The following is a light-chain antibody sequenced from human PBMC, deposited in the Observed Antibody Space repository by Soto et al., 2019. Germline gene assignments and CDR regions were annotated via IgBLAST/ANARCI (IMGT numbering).Light chain of an antibody. CDR1: QSIGSW. CDR3: QHYHDFQYT. Sequence: DIQMTQSPSTLSASVGDGVTITCRASQSIGSWLAWYQQKPGKAPKLLIYKATNLHSGVPSRFSGSGSGTDFSLTISSLQPVDAATYVCQHYHDFQYTFGPGTKLEI. CDR2: KAT. V-gene: IGKV1-5*03. J-gene: IGKJ2*01.